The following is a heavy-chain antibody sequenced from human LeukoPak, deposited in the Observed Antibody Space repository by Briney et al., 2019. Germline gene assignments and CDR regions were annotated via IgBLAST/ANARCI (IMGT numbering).Heavy chain of an antibody. CDR2: IYTSGST. J-gene: IGHJ6*04. D-gene: IGHD2-2*01. CDR1: GGSISSYY. Sequence: TSQTLSLTCTVSGGSISSYYWSWIRQPAGKGLEWIGRIYTSGSTNYNPSLKSRVTMSVDTSKNQFSLKLSSVTAADTAVYYCASARTTAFMDVWGKGTTVTVSS. V-gene: IGHV4-4*07. CDR3: ASARTTAFMDV.